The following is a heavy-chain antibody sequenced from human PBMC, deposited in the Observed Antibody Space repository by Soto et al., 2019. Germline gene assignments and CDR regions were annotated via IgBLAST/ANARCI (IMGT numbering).Heavy chain of an antibody. CDR3: ARQGAAVPTVPLIWFDP. Sequence: PWESLKISCKGSGYFFAGYWIAWVRQMPGKGLEWMGIIYPDNSNTKYSRSFQGQVTISADKSSSTAYLQWSSLKASDTAIYYCARQGAAVPTVPLIWFDPWGQGTLVTVSS. CDR1: GYFFAGYW. J-gene: IGHJ5*02. CDR2: IYPDNSNT. V-gene: IGHV5-51*01. D-gene: IGHD6-13*01.